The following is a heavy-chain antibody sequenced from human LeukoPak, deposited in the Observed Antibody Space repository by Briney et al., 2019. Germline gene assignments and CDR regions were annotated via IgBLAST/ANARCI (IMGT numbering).Heavy chain of an antibody. CDR3: ARGDWGSALS. Sequence: GGSLRLSCAASGFTFSSSWLHWVRQAPGRGLVWVSRISSDVTNTAYGDSVKGRFTISRDNAKNTLYLQMNSLRVDDTGVYYCARGDWGSALSWGRGTMITVSS. V-gene: IGHV3-74*01. D-gene: IGHD7-27*01. CDR2: ISSDVTNT. CDR1: GFTFSSSW. J-gene: IGHJ3*01.